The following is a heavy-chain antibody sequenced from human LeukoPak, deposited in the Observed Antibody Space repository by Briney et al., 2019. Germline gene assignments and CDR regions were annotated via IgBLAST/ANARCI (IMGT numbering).Heavy chain of an antibody. V-gene: IGHV1-2*02. CDR1: GYTFTDYY. J-gene: IGHJ4*02. CDR3: ARTGIAAAGTWGDY. Sequence: ASVKVSCKASGYTFTDYYMNWVRQAPGQGLEWMGWINPNSGGTNYAQKFQGRVTMTRDTSISTAYMELSRLRSDDTAVYYCARTGIAAAGTWGDYWGQGTLVTVSS. CDR2: INPNSGGT. D-gene: IGHD6-13*01.